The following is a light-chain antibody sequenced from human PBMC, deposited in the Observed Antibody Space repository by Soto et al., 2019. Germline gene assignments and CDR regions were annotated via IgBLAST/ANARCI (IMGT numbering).Light chain of an antibody. CDR1: QSVSSN. V-gene: IGKV3-15*01. J-gene: IGKJ5*01. CDR2: GAS. CDR3: QQRNVWPPIT. Sequence: ERVMTQSPATLSVSPGERPTLSCRASQSVSSNLAWYQQKPGQAPRLLIYGASTRATGIPARFGGSGSGTDFTLTINSLEPEDFAVYYCQQRNVWPPITFGQGTRLEN.